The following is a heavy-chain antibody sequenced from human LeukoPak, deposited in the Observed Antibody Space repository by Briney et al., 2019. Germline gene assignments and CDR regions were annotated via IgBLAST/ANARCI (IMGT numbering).Heavy chain of an antibody. Sequence: GASVKVSCKASGGTFSSYAISWVRQAPRQGLEWMGRIIPILGIANYAQKFQDRVTITADKSTSTAYMELSSLRSEDTAVYYCARQSYCGGDCDPAWFDPWGQGTLVTVSS. CDR3: ARQSYCGGDCDPAWFDP. CDR1: GGTFSSYA. V-gene: IGHV1-69*04. J-gene: IGHJ5*02. D-gene: IGHD2-21*02. CDR2: IIPILGIA.